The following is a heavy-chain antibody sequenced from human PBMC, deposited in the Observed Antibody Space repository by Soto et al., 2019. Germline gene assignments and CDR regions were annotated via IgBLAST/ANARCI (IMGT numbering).Heavy chain of an antibody. Sequence: GGSLRLSCAASGFTFSSYAMSWVRQAPGKGLEWVSAISGSGGSTYYADSVKGRFTISRDNSKNTLYLQMNSLRAEDTAVYYCAKDRTGYCSSTSCSPIDYWGQGTLVTVSS. V-gene: IGHV3-23*01. CDR1: GFTFSSYA. J-gene: IGHJ4*02. CDR2: ISGSGGST. CDR3: AKDRTGYCSSTSCSPIDY. D-gene: IGHD2-2*01.